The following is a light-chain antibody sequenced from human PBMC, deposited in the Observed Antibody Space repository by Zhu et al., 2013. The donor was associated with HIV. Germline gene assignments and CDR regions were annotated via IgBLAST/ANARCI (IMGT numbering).Light chain of an antibody. J-gene: IGLJ1*01. CDR1: SSDIGAYNY. Sequence: QSALTQPASVSGSPGQSITISCTGTSSDIGAYNYVSWYQQHPGKAPKLMIFEVSKRPSGLSNRFSGSKSGNTASLTISGLQAEDEADYYCASYTNVNTLVFSGLVFGTGTKVTVL. CDR3: ASYTNVNTLVFSGLV. V-gene: IGLV2-14*01. CDR2: EVS.